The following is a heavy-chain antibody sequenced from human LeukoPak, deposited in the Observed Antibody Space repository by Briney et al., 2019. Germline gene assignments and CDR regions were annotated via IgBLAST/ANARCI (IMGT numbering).Heavy chain of an antibody. Sequence: QSGGSLRLSCAASGFTFTSYAMSWVRQAPGKGLEWVSVSSGSGGTTYYADSVKGRFTISRDNSKNTLYLQMNSLRAEDTAVYYCARESRGILNYFDYWGQGTLVTVS. J-gene: IGHJ4*02. CDR2: SSGSGGTT. V-gene: IGHV3-23*01. CDR3: ARESRGILNYFDY. CDR1: GFTFTSYA. D-gene: IGHD3-22*01.